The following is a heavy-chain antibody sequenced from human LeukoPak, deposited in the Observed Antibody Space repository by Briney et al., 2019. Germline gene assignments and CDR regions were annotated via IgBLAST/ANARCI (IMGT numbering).Heavy chain of an antibody. Sequence: SETLSLTCTVSGGSISSYYWSWIRQPAGKGLEWIGYIYYSGSTNYNPSLKSRVTISVDTSKNQFSLKLSSVTAADTAVYYCASGTRRGDAFDIWGQGTMVTVSS. CDR2: IYYSGST. CDR1: GGSISSYY. J-gene: IGHJ3*02. V-gene: IGHV4-59*01. CDR3: ASGTRRGDAFDI. D-gene: IGHD3-10*01.